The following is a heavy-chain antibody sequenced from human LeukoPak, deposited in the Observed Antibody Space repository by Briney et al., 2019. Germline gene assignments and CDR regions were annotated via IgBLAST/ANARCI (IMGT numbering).Heavy chain of an antibody. CDR3: AKGTSSWHEFDP. J-gene: IGHJ5*02. CDR2: IPWEWYST. V-gene: IGHV3-43D*04. Sequence: GGCLRLSHASSVYIYDDYAMHWVRQPRARGLVWVSLIPWEWYSTHYADSVRGGYTNSRDNSKNYLYLQMNSLRAEDTALYYCAKGTSSWHEFDPWGQGTLVTVSS. D-gene: IGHD6-13*01. CDR1: VYIYDDYA.